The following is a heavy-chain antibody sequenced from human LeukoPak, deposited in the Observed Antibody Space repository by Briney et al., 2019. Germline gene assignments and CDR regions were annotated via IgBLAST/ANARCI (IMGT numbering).Heavy chain of an antibody. CDR3: ARDYVFLEWLLHEERTDY. Sequence: GGSLRLSCAASGFTFSAYAMSWVRQAPGKGLEWVSAISGSGSGSTIYYADSVKGRFTISRDNAKNSLYLQMNSLRAEDTAVYYCARDYVFLEWLLHEERTDYWGQGTLVTVSS. V-gene: IGHV3-11*01. CDR1: GFTFSAYA. D-gene: IGHD3-3*01. CDR2: ISGSGSGSTI. J-gene: IGHJ4*02.